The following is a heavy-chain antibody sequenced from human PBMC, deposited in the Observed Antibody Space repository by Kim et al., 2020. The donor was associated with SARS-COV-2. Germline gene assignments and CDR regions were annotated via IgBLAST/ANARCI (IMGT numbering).Heavy chain of an antibody. J-gene: IGHJ4*02. Sequence: GGSLRLSCTASGFTFGDYAMSWVRQAPGKGLEWVGFIRSKAYGGTTEYAASVKGRFTISRDDSKSIAYLQMNSLKTEDTAVYYCTLRPGRTTYYYGSGSYFVGVRHGYWGQGTRVTVSS. CDR1: GFTFGDYA. D-gene: IGHD3-10*01. V-gene: IGHV3-49*04. CDR3: TLRPGRTTYYYGSGSYFVGVRHGY. CDR2: IRSKAYGGTT.